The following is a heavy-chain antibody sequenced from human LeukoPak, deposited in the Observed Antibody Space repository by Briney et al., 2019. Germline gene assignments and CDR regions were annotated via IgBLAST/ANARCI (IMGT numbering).Heavy chain of an antibody. D-gene: IGHD2-8*01. CDR1: GFTFSSYG. CDR3: ARPNLYSTSLDAFDI. Sequence: GRSLRLFCAASGFTFSSYGMHWVRQAPGKGLEWVAVISYDGSNKYYADSVKGRFTISRDNSKNTLYLQMNSLRAEDTAVYYCARPNLYSTSLDAFDIWGQGTMVTVSS. V-gene: IGHV3-30*03. CDR2: ISYDGSNK. J-gene: IGHJ3*02.